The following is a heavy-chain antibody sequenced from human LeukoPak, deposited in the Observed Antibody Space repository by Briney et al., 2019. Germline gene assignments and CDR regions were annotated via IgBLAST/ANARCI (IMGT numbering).Heavy chain of an antibody. J-gene: IGHJ6*03. CDR3: ARDLGGYPFFMDV. CDR1: GGSIRSGRHH. V-gene: IGHV4-39*07. Sequence: PSETLSLTCSVSGGSIRSGRHHWAWVRQPPGKGLEFIGSLDESGRPYYNAPLKSRVTISEDSSGKQFSLNLSSVTAEDTAVYFCARDLGGYPFFMDVWGRGTTVIVSS. CDR2: LDESGRP. D-gene: IGHD2-15*01.